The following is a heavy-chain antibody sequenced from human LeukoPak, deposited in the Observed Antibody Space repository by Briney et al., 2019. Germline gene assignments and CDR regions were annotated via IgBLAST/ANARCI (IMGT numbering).Heavy chain of an antibody. D-gene: IGHD3-3*01. J-gene: IGHJ6*02. CDR1: GYTFTSYG. V-gene: IGHV1-18*01. CDR3: ARGSLNFWSGYFRYYYYYGMDV. Sequence: ASVKVSCKASGYTFTSYGISWVRQAPGQGLEWMGWISAYNGNTNYAQKLQGRVTMTTDTSTSTAYMELRSLRSDDTAVYYCARGSLNFWSGYFRYYYYYGMDVWGQGTTVTVSS. CDR2: ISAYNGNT.